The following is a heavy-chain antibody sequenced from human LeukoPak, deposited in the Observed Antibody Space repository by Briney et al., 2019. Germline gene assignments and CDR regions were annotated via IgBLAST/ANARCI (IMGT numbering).Heavy chain of an antibody. CDR2: IKQDGSEK. V-gene: IGHV3-7*04. CDR3: ARGITIFGVAANWFDP. D-gene: IGHD3-3*01. J-gene: IGHJ5*02. Sequence: PGGSLRLSCAASGFTFSSYWMSSVRQAPGKGLEWVANIKQDGSEKYYVDSVKGRFTISRDNAKNSLYLQMNSLRAEDTAVYYCARGITIFGVAANWFDPWGQGTLVTVSS. CDR1: GFTFSSYW.